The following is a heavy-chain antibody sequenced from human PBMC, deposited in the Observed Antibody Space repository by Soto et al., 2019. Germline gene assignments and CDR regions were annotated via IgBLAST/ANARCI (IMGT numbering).Heavy chain of an antibody. V-gene: IGHV1-18*01. Sequence: GASVKVSCKASGYTFTSYGISWVRQAPGQGLEWMGWISAYNGNTNYAQKLQGRVTMTTDTSTSTAYMELRSLRSDDTAVYYCARHANIVLMVNNWFDPWGQGTLVTVSS. J-gene: IGHJ5*02. CDR3: ARHANIVLMVNNWFDP. D-gene: IGHD2-8*01. CDR1: GYTFTSYG. CDR2: ISAYNGNT.